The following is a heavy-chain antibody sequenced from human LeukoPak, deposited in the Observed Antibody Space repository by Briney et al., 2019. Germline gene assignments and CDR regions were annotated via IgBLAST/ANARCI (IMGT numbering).Heavy chain of an antibody. CDR1: GFTFSGSA. CDR3: TRDEVDTAMVGFDY. V-gene: IGHV3-73*01. CDR2: IRSKANSYAT. Sequence: GGSLRLXCAASGFTFSGSAMHWVRQASGKGLEWVGRIRSKANSYATAYAASVKGRFTISRDDSKNTAYLQMNSLKTEDTAVYYCTRDEVDTAMVGFDYWGQGTLVTVSS. D-gene: IGHD5-18*01. J-gene: IGHJ4*02.